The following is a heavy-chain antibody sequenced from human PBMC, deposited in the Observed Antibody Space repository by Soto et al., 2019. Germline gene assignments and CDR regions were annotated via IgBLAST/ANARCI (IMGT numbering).Heavy chain of an antibody. D-gene: IGHD6-6*01. CDR1: GFTFSSYA. J-gene: IGHJ4*02. V-gene: IGHV3-23*01. CDR3: ADYFSSSYYFDY. CDR2: ISGSGGST. Sequence: GGSLRLSCAASGFTFSSYAMSWVRPAPGKGLEWVSAISGSGGSTYYADSVKGRFTISRDNSKNTLYLQMNSLRAEDTAVYYCADYFSSSYYFDYWGQGTLVTVSS.